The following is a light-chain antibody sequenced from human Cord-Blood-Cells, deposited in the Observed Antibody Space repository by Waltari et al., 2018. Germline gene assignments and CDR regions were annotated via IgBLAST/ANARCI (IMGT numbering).Light chain of an antibody. CDR2: RNN. V-gene: IGLV1-47*01. J-gene: IGLJ1*01. Sequence: QSVLTQPPSPFGTPGRSVTIPCSGSSPNFGRNYVSWYQQLPGTAPKLLIYRNNQRPSGVPDRLSGSKSGTSAYLAISGLRSEDEADYYCAAWDDSLSGYVFGTGTKVTVI. CDR1: SPNFGRNY. CDR3: AAWDDSLSGYV.